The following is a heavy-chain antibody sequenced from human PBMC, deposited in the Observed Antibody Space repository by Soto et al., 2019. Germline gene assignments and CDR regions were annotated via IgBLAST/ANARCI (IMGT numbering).Heavy chain of an antibody. V-gene: IGHV4-31*03. CDR1: GGSISSGGYY. D-gene: IGHD2-21*02. Sequence: PSETLSLTCTVSGGSISSGGYYWSWNRQHPGKGLEWIGYIYYSGSTYYNPSLKSRVTISVDTSKNQFSLKLSSVTAADTAVYYCARVGCGGDCYLAYYGMDVWGQGTTVTVS. J-gene: IGHJ6*02. CDR3: ARVGCGGDCYLAYYGMDV. CDR2: IYYSGST.